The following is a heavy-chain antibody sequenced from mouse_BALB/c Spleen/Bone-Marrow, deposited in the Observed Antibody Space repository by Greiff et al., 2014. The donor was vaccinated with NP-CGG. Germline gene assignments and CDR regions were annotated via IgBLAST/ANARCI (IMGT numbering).Heavy chain of an antibody. CDR2: IYPTTGYT. J-gene: IGHJ2*01. Sequence: QVQLQQSGAELARPGASVKMSCKASGYTFTSYTMHWVKQRPGQGPECIGYIYPTTGYTNYNQTFKDKASMTADKSSSTAYMQLSSLTSEDSAVYYCARGVNYNYAYFDYWGQGTTLTVSS. CDR1: GYTFTSYT. CDR3: ARGVNYNYAYFDY. V-gene: IGHV1-4*01. D-gene: IGHD1-1*01.